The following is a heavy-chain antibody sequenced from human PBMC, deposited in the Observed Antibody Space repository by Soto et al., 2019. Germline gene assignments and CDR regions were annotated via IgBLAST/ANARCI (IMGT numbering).Heavy chain of an antibody. CDR2: IWYDGSNK. J-gene: IGHJ4*02. V-gene: IGHV3-33*01. Sequence: GGSLRLSCAASGFTFSSYGMHRVRQAPGKGLEWVAVIWYDGSNKYYSDYVKGRFTISRDNSKNTLYLKMNSLRAEDTAVYYCARGSLFRSGWSPFDYWGQGTRVTVS. CDR3: ARGSLFRSGWSPFDY. D-gene: IGHD6-19*01. CDR1: GFTFSSYG.